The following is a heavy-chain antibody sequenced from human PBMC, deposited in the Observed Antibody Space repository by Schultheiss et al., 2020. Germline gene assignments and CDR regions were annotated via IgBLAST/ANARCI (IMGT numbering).Heavy chain of an antibody. J-gene: IGHJ6*02. D-gene: IGHD3-10*01. CDR2: IYPGDSDT. Sequence: GESLKISCKGSGYSFTSYWIGWVRQMPGKGLEWMGIIYPGDSDTRYSPSFQGQVTISADKSISTAYLQWSSLKASDTAMYYCARGHRCITMVRGVIITSVGGMDVWGQGTTVTVSS. CDR3: ARGHRCITMVRGVIITSVGGMDV. CDR1: GYSFTSYW. V-gene: IGHV5-51*01.